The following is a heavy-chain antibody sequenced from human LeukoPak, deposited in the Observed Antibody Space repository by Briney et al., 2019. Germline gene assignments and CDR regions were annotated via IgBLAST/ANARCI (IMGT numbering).Heavy chain of an antibody. CDR2: INPNSGGT. V-gene: IGHV1-2*02. Sequence: ASVEVPCKASGYTFTDYYMHWVRQAPGQGLEWMGWINPNSGGTNYAQKFQGRVTMTRDTSISTAYMELSRLRSDDTAVYYCAREGPIVGATHLVDYWGQGTLVTVSS. CDR3: AREGPIVGATHLVDY. D-gene: IGHD1-26*01. J-gene: IGHJ4*02. CDR1: GYTFTDYY.